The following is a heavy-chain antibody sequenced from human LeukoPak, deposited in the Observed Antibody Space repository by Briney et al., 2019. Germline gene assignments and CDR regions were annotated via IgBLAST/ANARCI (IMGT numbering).Heavy chain of an antibody. CDR2: IYYSGST. D-gene: IGHD6-13*01. Sequence: SETLSLTCTVSGGSISSGGYYWSWIRQHPGKGLEWIGYIYYSGSTYYNPSLKSRVTISVDTSKNQFSLKLSSVTAADTAVYYCARGHAAADVFDYWGQGTLVTVSS. V-gene: IGHV4-31*03. CDR1: GGSISSGGYY. CDR3: ARGHAAADVFDY. J-gene: IGHJ4*02.